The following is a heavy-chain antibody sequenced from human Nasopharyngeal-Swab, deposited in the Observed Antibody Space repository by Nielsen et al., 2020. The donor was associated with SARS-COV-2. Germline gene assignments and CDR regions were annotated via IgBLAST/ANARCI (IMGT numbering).Heavy chain of an antibody. V-gene: IGHV3-21*01. J-gene: IGHJ4*02. CDR3: ARDGDYSGWELTDY. CDR2: ISSSSSYI. Sequence: GESLTISCAASGFTFSNYSMNWVRQAPGKGLEWVSSISSSSSYIYYADSVKGRFTISRDNAKNSLYLQMNSLRAEDTAVYYCARDGDYSGWELTDYWGQGTLVTVSS. D-gene: IGHD1-26*01. CDR1: GFTFSNYS.